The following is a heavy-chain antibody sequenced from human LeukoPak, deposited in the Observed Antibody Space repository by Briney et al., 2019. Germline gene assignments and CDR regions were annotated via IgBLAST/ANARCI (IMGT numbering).Heavy chain of an antibody. Sequence: ASVKVSCKASGYTFTSYDINWVRQATGQGLEWMGWMNPNSGNTGYAQKFQGRVTMTRNTSISTAYMELSSLGSEDTAVYYCAGGTMYSSSNSDYWGQGTLVTVSS. D-gene: IGHD6-13*01. CDR3: AGGTMYSSSNSDY. CDR2: MNPNSGNT. CDR1: GYTFTSYD. V-gene: IGHV1-8*01. J-gene: IGHJ4*02.